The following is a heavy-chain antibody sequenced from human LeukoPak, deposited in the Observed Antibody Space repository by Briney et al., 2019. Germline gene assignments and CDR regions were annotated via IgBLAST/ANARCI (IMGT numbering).Heavy chain of an antibody. Sequence: GASVTVSFKASGYTFTSYGISWVRQAPAQGLEWMGWISAYNGNTNYAQKLQGRVTMTTDTSTSTAYMELRSLRSDDTAVYYCARKGNYYGSGSHDYWGQGTLVTVSS. CDR1: GYTFTSYG. CDR2: ISAYNGNT. D-gene: IGHD3-10*01. J-gene: IGHJ4*02. V-gene: IGHV1-18*01. CDR3: ARKGNYYGSGSHDY.